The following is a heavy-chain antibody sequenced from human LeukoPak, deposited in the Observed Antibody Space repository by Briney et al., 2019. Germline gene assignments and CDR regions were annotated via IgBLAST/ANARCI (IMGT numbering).Heavy chain of an antibody. CDR2: ISGSGGST. CDR1: GFTFSSNG. J-gene: IGHJ4*02. D-gene: IGHD5-12*01. Sequence: GGSLRLSCAASGFTFSSNGMSWVRQAPGKGLEWVSTISGSGGSTYYADSVKGRFTISRDNSKNTLYLQMNSLRAEDTAVYYCAKDYSGYDWMGYYFDYWGQGTLVTVSS. V-gene: IGHV3-23*01. CDR3: AKDYSGYDWMGYYFDY.